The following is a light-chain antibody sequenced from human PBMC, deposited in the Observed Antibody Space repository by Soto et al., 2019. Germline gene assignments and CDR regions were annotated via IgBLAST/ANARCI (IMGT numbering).Light chain of an antibody. CDR3: SACDASLNGYV. CDR1: SSTIGSKT. V-gene: IGLV1-44*01. CDR2: SNY. J-gene: IGLJ1*01. Sequence: QSVLTQPPSASGTPGQRVTISCSGSSSTIGSKTVNWYQQLPGTAPKLLIYSNYQRPSGVPDRFSGSKSGTSASLAISGLQSEDEANYYCSACDASLNGYVFGTGTKVTVL.